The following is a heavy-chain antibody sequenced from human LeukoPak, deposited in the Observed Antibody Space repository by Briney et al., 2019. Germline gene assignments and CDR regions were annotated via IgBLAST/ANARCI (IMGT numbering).Heavy chain of an antibody. CDR2: IFSGGTT. Sequence: GGSLRLSCVASGFTFSNAWMNWVRQAPGKGLEWVSVIFSGGTTYYADSVKGRFTISRHNSENTLYLQMNSLRGEDTAVYYCARGVLGYSYGFDCWGQGTLVTVSS. CDR3: ARGVLGYSYGFDC. V-gene: IGHV3-53*04. D-gene: IGHD5-18*01. J-gene: IGHJ4*02. CDR1: GFTFSNAW.